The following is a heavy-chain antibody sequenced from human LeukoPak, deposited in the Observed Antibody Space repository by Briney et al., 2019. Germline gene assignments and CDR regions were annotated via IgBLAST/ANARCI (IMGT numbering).Heavy chain of an antibody. D-gene: IGHD6-13*01. CDR3: ARDPAVASRATFYY. J-gene: IGHJ4*02. CDR1: GFIFSSYG. Sequence: GGSLRLSCAASGFIFSSYGMHWVRQAPGKGLEWVAFTRFDGSSKYYADSVKGRFTISRDNPENILYLQMDSLRAEDTAVYYCARDPAVASRATFYYWGQGTLVTVSS. V-gene: IGHV3-30*02. CDR2: TRFDGSSK.